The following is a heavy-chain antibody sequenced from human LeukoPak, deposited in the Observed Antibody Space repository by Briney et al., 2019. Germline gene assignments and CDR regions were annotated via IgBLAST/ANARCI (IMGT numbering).Heavy chain of an antibody. D-gene: IGHD3-3*01. Sequence: PGGSLRLSCAASGFTFSSYSMNWVRQAPGKGLEWVSSISSSSSYIYYADSVKGRFTISRDNAKNSLYLQMNSLRAEDTAVYYCARDGMVTYYDFWSGPDYWGQGTLVTVSS. CDR3: ARDGMVTYYDFWSGPDY. CDR2: ISSSSSYI. V-gene: IGHV3-21*01. CDR1: GFTFSSYS. J-gene: IGHJ4*02.